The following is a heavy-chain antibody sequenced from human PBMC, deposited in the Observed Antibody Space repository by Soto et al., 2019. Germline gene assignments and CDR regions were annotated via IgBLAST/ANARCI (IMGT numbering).Heavy chain of an antibody. J-gene: IGHJ6*02. Sequence: VQLLESGGGMVQPGGSMRLSCGASGFAFGTYAMNWVRQAPGKGLEWVSGISSRGGSTFYADSVQGRFIISRDNSKNTPILEMDNPKSEDQAIFYWAKGGAEMLGYYYYFVMDVWGQGTTVSVSS. D-gene: IGHD2-8*01. CDR2: ISSRGGST. V-gene: IGHV3-23*01. CDR3: AKGGAEMLGYYYYFVMDV. CDR1: GFAFGTYA.